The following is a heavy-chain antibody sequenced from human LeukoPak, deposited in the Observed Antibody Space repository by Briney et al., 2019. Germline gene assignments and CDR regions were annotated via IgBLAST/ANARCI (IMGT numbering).Heavy chain of an antibody. D-gene: IGHD3-10*01. CDR1: GGSFSGYY. Sequence: SETLSLTCAVYGGSFSGYYWSWIRQPPGKGXXXXXXINHSGSTNYNPSLKSRVTISVDTSKNQFSLKLSSVTAADTAVYYCARGEVLWFGATNWFDPWGQGTLVTVSS. J-gene: IGHJ5*02. V-gene: IGHV4-34*01. CDR3: ARGEVLWFGATNWFDP. CDR2: INHSGST.